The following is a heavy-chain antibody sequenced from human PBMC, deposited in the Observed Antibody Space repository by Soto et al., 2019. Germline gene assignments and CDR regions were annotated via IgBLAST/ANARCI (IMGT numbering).Heavy chain of an antibody. CDR2: MSSNGRIV. CDR1: GFTFSDYY. J-gene: IGHJ5*02. Sequence: QVHLVESGGDLVRPGGSLRLSCVASGFTFSDYYMNWIRQAPGKGLEWISSMSSNGRIVSDADSVKGRFIISRDNAKNSVYPQMSSQRDEAATVYYCARGLYVGSGTNRPCYPNWLDPWGPGTLVTVSS. CDR3: ARGLYVGSGTNRPCYPNWLDP. V-gene: IGHV3-11*01. D-gene: IGHD2-8*01.